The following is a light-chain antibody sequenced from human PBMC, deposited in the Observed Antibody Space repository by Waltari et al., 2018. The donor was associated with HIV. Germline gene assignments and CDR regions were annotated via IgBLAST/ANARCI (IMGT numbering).Light chain of an antibody. CDR2: EVS. CDR3: SSYTSGNAVL. Sequence: QSALTQPASVSGSPGQSITISCTGSSSDVGTYNSVSWYQQHPVKAPKLIIYEVSNRPSGVSKRFSGSKSGSTASLTISGLQAEDEADYYCSSYTSGNAVLFGGGTKVTVL. CDR1: SSDVGTYNS. J-gene: IGLJ2*01. V-gene: IGLV2-14*01.